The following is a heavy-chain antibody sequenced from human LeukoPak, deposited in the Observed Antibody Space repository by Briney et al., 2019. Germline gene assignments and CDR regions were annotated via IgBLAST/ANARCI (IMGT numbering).Heavy chain of an antibody. J-gene: IGHJ4*02. CDR1: GYTFTSYA. Sequence: ASVKVSCKASGYTFTSYAMHWVRQAPRQRLEWMGWINAGNGNTKYSQKFQGRVTITRDTSASTAYMELSSLRSEDTAVYYCAREGYDSSGYYGIDYWGQGTLVTVSS. V-gene: IGHV1-3*01. CDR3: AREGYDSSGYYGIDY. CDR2: INAGNGNT. D-gene: IGHD3-22*01.